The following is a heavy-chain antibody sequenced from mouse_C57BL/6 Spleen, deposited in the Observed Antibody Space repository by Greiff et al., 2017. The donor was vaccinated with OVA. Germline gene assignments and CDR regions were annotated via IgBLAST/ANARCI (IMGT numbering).Heavy chain of an antibody. D-gene: IGHD1-1*01. CDR1: GFTFSDYG. Sequence: EVQLVESGGGLVKPGLSLKLSCAASGFTFSDYGMHWVRQAPEKGLEWVAYISSGSSTIYYADTVKGRFTISRDNAKNTLFLQMTSLRSEDTAMYYCARRLRWDYAMDYWGQGTSVTVSS. V-gene: IGHV5-17*01. CDR3: ARRLRWDYAMDY. J-gene: IGHJ4*01. CDR2: ISSGSSTI.